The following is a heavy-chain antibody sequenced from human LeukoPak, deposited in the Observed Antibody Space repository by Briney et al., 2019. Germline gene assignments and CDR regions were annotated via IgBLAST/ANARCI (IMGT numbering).Heavy chain of an antibody. D-gene: IGHD3-22*01. V-gene: IGHV4-39*01. CDR2: IYYSGST. CDR1: GGSISSSSYY. CDR3: ASLEGYYYDSSGYYISY. J-gene: IGHJ4*02. Sequence: SETLSLTCTVSGGSISSSSYYWGWVRQPPGKGLEWIGSIYYSGSTYYNPSLKSRVTISVDTSKNQFSLKLTSVTAADTAVYYCASLEGYYYDSSGYYISYWGQGTLVTVSS.